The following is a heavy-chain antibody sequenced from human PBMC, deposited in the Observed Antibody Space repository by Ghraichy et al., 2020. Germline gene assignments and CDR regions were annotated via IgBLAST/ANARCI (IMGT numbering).Heavy chain of an antibody. J-gene: IGHJ4*02. CDR1: GGSISSYY. D-gene: IGHD6-19*01. Sequence: SETLSLTCTVSGGSISSYYWSWIRQPPGKGLEWIGYAHYSGSTNYNASLQSRVTISVDTSKNQFSLSLSSVTAADTAVYFCAKIGSGGRFDNWGQGALVTVSS. V-gene: IGHV4-59*01. CDR2: AHYSGST. CDR3: AKIGSGGRFDN.